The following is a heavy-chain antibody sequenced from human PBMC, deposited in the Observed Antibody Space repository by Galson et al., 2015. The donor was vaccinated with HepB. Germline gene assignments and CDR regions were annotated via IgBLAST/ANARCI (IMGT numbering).Heavy chain of an antibody. CDR3: ARDDIAVSCTFDY. V-gene: IGHV1-69*04. J-gene: IGHJ4*02. CDR1: GCTFSSYS. Sequence: SVKVSCKASGCTFSSYSMSWVRQAPGQGLEWMGRIIPIIGKANYAQKFQGRVTITTDKSTSTAYMEVSSLRSEDTAVYYCARDDIAVSCTFDYWGQGTLVTVSS. CDR2: IIPIIGKA. D-gene: IGHD6-19*01.